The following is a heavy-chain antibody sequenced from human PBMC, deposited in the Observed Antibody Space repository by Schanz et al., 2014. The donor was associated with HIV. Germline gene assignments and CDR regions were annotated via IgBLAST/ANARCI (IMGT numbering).Heavy chain of an antibody. CDR2: VSSGGSRT. CDR3: ARDYRFATDS. D-gene: IGHD3-16*02. J-gene: IGHJ4*02. Sequence: EVQMLESGGGLVQPGGSLRLSCAASGFTFSSYAMSWVRQAPGKGLEWVSIVSSGGSRTYYADSLKGRFTISRDNSKNTLYLQMNSLRAEDTAVYYCARDYRFATDSWGQGTLVTVSS. V-gene: IGHV3-23*01. CDR1: GFTFSSYA.